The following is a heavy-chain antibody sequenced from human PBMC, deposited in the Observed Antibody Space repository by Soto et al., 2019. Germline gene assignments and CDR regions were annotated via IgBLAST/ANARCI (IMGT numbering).Heavy chain of an antibody. CDR2: ISGSGGST. V-gene: IGHV3-23*01. CDR3: AKVPITMIVVAMTYFDY. J-gene: IGHJ4*02. CDR1: GFTFSSYA. Sequence: LRLSCAASGFTFSSYAMSWVRQAPGKGLEWVSAISGSGGSTYYADSVKGRFTISRDNSKNTLYLQMNSLRAEDTAVYYCAKVPITMIVVAMTYFDYWGQGTLVTVSS. D-gene: IGHD3-22*01.